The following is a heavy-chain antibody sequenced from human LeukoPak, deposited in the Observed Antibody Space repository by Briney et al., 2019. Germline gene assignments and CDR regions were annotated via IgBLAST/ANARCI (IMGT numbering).Heavy chain of an antibody. CDR2: IYPGDSDT. CDR3: ARLPVPAAIGVGYYYYMDV. D-gene: IGHD2-2*01. J-gene: IGHJ6*03. CDR1: EYSFTNNW. Sequence: GESLKISCKGSEYSFTNNWIGWVRQMPGKGLEWMGIIYPGDSDTRYSPSFQGQVTISADKSISTAYLQWSSLKASDTAMYYCARLPVPAAIGVGYYYYMDVWGKGTTVTVSS. V-gene: IGHV5-51*01.